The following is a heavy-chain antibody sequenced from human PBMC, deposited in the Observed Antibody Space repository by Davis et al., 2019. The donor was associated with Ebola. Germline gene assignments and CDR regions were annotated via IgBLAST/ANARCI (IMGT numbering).Heavy chain of an antibody. D-gene: IGHD2-21*02. J-gene: IGHJ4*02. CDR2: IKQDGSEK. CDR3: ARDDWDVVVTAPGDY. Sequence: GESLKISCAASGFTFSSYWMSWVRQAPGKGLEWVANIKQDGSEKYYVDSVKGRFTISRDNAKNSLYLQMNSLRAEDTAVYYCARDDWDVVVTAPGDYWGQGTLVTVSS. V-gene: IGHV3-7*01. CDR1: GFTFSSYW.